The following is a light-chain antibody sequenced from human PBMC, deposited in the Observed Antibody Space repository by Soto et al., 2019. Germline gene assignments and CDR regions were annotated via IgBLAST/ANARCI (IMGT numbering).Light chain of an antibody. CDR2: DVS. V-gene: IGLV2-14*01. CDR1: SSDVGGYNY. CDR3: SSYTSSSTLWV. J-gene: IGLJ1*01. Sequence: QSALTQPASVSGSPGQSITISGTGTSSDVGGYNYVSWYQQHPGKAPKLMIYDVSNRPSGVSNRFSGSKSGNTASLTISGLQAEDEDDYYCSSYTSSSTLWVFGTGTKLTVL.